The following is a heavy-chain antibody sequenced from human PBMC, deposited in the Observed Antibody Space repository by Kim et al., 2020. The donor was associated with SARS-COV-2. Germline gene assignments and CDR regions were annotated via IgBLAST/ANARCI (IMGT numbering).Heavy chain of an antibody. CDR1: GGSFSGYY. V-gene: IGHV4-34*01. J-gene: IGHJ6*02. D-gene: IGHD3-3*01. Sequence: SETLSLTCAVYGGSFSGYYWSWIRQPPGKGLEWIGEINHSGSTNYNPSLKSRVTISVDTSKNQFSLKLSSVTAADTAVYYCARPATIFGVVISQRARTNGMDVWGQGTTVTVSS. CDR2: INHSGST. CDR3: ARPATIFGVVISQRARTNGMDV.